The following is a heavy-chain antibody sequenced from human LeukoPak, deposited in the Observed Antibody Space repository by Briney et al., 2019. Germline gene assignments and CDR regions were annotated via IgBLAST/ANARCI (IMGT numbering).Heavy chain of an antibody. CDR1: GYTFTVYY. J-gene: IGHJ3*02. Sequence: ASVNVSCQASGYTFTVYYMHWVLQAPGPGHEWVGWIDPNSGGTNYAQKPQGRVTMTRDTSISTAYMELRRLRSDDTAVYYCARNKLVGTTHTYDSFDIWGQGTMVTVSS. CDR2: IDPNSGGT. V-gene: IGHV1-2*02. CDR3: ARNKLVGTTHTYDSFDI. D-gene: IGHD1-26*01.